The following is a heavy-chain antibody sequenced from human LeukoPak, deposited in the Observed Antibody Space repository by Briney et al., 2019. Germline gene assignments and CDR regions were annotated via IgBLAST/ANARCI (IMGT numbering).Heavy chain of an antibody. J-gene: IGHJ4*02. CDR2: IKQDGSEK. Sequence: PGGSLRLSCAASGFTFSSYWMSWVRQAPGKGLEWVANIKQDGSEKYYVDSVKGRFTISRDNAKNSLYLQMNSLRAEDTAVYYCARADSSSWYSLYYFDYWGQGTLVTVSS. CDR1: GFTFSSYW. D-gene: IGHD6-13*01. CDR3: ARADSSSWYSLYYFDY. V-gene: IGHV3-7*01.